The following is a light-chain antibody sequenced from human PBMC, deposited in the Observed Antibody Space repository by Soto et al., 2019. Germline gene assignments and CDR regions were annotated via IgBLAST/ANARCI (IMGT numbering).Light chain of an antibody. Sequence: DIQMTQSPSTLSASVGDRVTITCRASQSISSWLAWYQQKPGKAPKLLIYKASSLESGVPSRFSGSGSGTEFTITISSLQPDDFATYYCQQGTFGQGTKVEIK. V-gene: IGKV1-5*03. CDR3: QQGT. J-gene: IGKJ1*01. CDR2: KAS. CDR1: QSISSW.